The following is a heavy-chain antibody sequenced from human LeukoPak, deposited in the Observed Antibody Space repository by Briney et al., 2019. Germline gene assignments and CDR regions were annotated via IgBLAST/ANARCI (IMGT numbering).Heavy chain of an antibody. Sequence: GGSLRLSCAASGFTFSSYWMSWVRQAPGKGLEWVANIKQDGREKYYVDSVKGRFTIVRENAKNSLYLQMNSLRAEDTAVYYCARSVRDYDFWSGSYYYYMDVWGKGTTVTVSS. CDR2: IKQDGREK. V-gene: IGHV3-7*01. D-gene: IGHD3-3*01. J-gene: IGHJ6*03. CDR1: GFTFSSYW. CDR3: ARSVRDYDFWSGSYYYYMDV.